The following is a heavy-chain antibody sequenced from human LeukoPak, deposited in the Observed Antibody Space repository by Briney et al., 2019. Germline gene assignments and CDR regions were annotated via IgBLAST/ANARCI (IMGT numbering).Heavy chain of an antibody. CDR1: GFSFSSYW. J-gene: IGHJ3*02. Sequence: PGESLRLSCAASGFSFSSYWMSWVRQAPGKGLEWVSFIRFDGSNKDYGDSVMGRFTISRDSSRNMVFLQMNSLKSDDTAMYYCAKFGRGRSSSWNAFDIWGQGTMVTVSS. CDR3: AKFGRGRSSSWNAFDI. D-gene: IGHD6-13*01. CDR2: IRFDGSNK. V-gene: IGHV3-30*02.